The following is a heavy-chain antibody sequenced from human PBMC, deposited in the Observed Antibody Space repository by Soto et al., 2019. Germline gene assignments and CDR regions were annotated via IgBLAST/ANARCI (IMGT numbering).Heavy chain of an antibody. Sequence: GGSLRLSCAASGFTFSSYAMSWVRQAPGKGLEWVSAISGSGGSTYYADSVKGRFTISRDNSKNTLYLQMNSLRAEDTAVYYCAKDRSLRSVAVGGEDFDIWGQGTMVTVSS. CDR2: ISGSGGST. V-gene: IGHV3-23*01. D-gene: IGHD3-16*01. J-gene: IGHJ3*02. CDR1: GFTFSSYA. CDR3: AKDRSLRSVAVGGEDFDI.